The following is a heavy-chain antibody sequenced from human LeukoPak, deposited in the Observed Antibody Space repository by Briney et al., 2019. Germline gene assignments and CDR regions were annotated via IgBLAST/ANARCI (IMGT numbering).Heavy chain of an antibody. CDR1: GFTFSSYV. CDR3: AKDRVAEASYFDY. CDR2: ISYDGSKK. J-gene: IGHJ4*02. D-gene: IGHD3-3*01. Sequence: GGSLRLSCAASGFTFSSYVMNWVRQAPGKGLEWVAVISYDGSKKYYVDSVKGRFTISRDNSKNTLYLQINSLRAEDTAVYYCAKDRVAEASYFDYWGQGTLVTVSS. V-gene: IGHV3-30*18.